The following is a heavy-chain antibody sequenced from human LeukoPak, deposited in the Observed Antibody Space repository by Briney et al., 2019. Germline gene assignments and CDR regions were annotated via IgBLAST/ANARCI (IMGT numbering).Heavy chain of an antibody. CDR2: IYYSGST. CDR1: GGSISSSSYC. Sequence: SETLSLTCTVSGGSISSSSYCWGWIRQPPGKGLEWIGSIYYSGSTYYNPSLKSRVTISVDTSKNQFSLKLSSVTAADTAVYYCARKSDRGFDYWGQGTLVIVSS. V-gene: IGHV4-39*07. D-gene: IGHD3-22*01. J-gene: IGHJ4*02. CDR3: ARKSDRGFDY.